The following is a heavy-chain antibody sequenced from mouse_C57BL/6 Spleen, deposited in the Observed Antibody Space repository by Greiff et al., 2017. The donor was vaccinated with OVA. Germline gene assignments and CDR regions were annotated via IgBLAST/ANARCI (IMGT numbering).Heavy chain of an antibody. Sequence: EVMLVESGGGLVKPGGSLKLSCAASGFTFSDYGMHWVRQAPEKGLEWVAYISSGSSTIYYADTVKGRFTISRDNAKNTLFLQMTSLRSEDTAMYYCARDYYGRSSWYFDVWGTGTTVTVSS. CDR3: ARDYYGRSSWYFDV. D-gene: IGHD1-1*01. CDR1: GFTFSDYG. V-gene: IGHV5-17*01. J-gene: IGHJ1*03. CDR2: ISSGSSTI.